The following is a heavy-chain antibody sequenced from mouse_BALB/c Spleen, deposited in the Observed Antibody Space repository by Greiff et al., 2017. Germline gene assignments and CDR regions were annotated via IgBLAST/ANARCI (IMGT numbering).Heavy chain of an antibody. D-gene: IGHD2-4*01. J-gene: IGHJ3*01. CDR3: APDSSWFAY. CDR1: GFNIKDTY. CDR2: IHPANGNT. V-gene: IGHV14-3*02. Sequence: VQLQQSGAELVKPGASVKLSCTASGFNIKDTYMHWVKQRPEQGLEWIGRIHPANGNTKYDPKFQGKATITADTSSNTAYLQLSSLTSEDTAVYYCAPDSSWFAYWGQGTLVTVSA.